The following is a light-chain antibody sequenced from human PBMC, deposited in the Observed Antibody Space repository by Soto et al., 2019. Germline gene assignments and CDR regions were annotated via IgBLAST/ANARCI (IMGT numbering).Light chain of an antibody. CDR3: CSYEGSPRL. V-gene: IGLV2-23*01. CDR1: SSDVGSYNL. J-gene: IGLJ1*01. CDR2: EGS. Sequence: QSVLTQPASVSGSPGQSITISCTGTSSDVGSYNLVSWYQQHPGKAPKLMIYEGSKRPSGVSNRFSGSKSGNTASLTISGLQAEEEADYYCCSYEGSPRLFGTGTKVTVX.